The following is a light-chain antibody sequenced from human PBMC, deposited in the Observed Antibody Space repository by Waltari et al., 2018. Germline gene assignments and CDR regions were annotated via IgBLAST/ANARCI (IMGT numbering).Light chain of an antibody. V-gene: IGLV2-11*01. CDR2: DVS. Sequence: QSALTQPRSVSGSPGQSVTISCTGTSSDVGGYNYVSWYQQHPGKAPKLMIYDVSKRPSGVPERFSGSKSGNPAALTISGLQAEDEADYYCCSYAGSYTFEVVFGGGTKLTVL. CDR1: SSDVGGYNY. J-gene: IGLJ2*01. CDR3: CSYAGSYTFEVV.